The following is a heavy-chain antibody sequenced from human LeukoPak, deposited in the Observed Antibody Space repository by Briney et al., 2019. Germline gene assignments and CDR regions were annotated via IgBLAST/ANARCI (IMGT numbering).Heavy chain of an antibody. Sequence: GGSLRLSCAASGLIFSRYWMSWVRQAPGKGLEWVSSISSSSSYIYYADSVKGRFTISRDNAKNSLYLQMNSLRAEDTAVYYCAKDIVATIWGQGTLVTVSS. V-gene: IGHV3-21*01. CDR1: GLIFSRYW. J-gene: IGHJ4*02. D-gene: IGHD5-12*01. CDR3: AKDIVATI. CDR2: ISSSSSYI.